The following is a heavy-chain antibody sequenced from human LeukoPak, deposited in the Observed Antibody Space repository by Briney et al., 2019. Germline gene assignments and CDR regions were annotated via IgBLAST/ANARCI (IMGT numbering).Heavy chain of an antibody. V-gene: IGHV1-24*01. CDR3: ATFSSGWYYFDY. CDR1: GYTLTELS. D-gene: IGHD6-19*01. Sequence: ASVKVSCKVSGYTLTELSMHWVRQAPGKGLEGMGGFDPEDGETIYAQKFQGRVTMTEDTSTDTAYMELSSLRSEDTAVYYCATFSSGWYYFDYWGQGTLVTVSS. J-gene: IGHJ4*02. CDR2: FDPEDGET.